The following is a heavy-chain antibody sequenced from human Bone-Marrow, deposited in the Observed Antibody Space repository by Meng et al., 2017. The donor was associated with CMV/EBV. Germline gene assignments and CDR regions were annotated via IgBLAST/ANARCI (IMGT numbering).Heavy chain of an antibody. V-gene: IGHV3-11*01. CDR2: ISSSGSTI. CDR3: AREWVTTSTHVRDI. CDR1: GFTFSDYY. D-gene: IGHD4-11*01. Sequence: GGSLRLSCAASGFTFSDYYMSWIRQAPGKGLEWVSYISSSGSTIYYADSVKGRFTISRDNAKNSLYLQMNSLRAEDTAVYYCAREWVTTSTHVRDICGQGTTVTVSS. J-gene: IGHJ6*02.